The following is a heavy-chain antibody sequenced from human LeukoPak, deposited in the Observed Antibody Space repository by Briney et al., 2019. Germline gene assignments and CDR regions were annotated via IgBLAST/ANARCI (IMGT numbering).Heavy chain of an antibody. CDR2: IYNSGST. Sequence: SGTLYLTCTVSGGSISSYYWSWIRKPPGKGLEWIGYIYNSGSTNYNPSLKGRVTISVDTSKNQFSLKLSSVTAADTAVYYCARGGNIYDYVWGSYRPDAFDIWGQGTMVTVSS. D-gene: IGHD3-16*02. CDR3: ARGGNIYDYVWGSYRPDAFDI. V-gene: IGHV4-59*01. CDR1: GGSISSYY. J-gene: IGHJ3*02.